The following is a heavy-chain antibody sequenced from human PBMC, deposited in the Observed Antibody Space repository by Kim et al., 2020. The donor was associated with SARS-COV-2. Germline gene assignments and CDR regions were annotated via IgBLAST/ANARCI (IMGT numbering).Heavy chain of an antibody. Sequence: GGSLRLSCGASGFTFGNYWVHWVRQVPGRGLVWVSRINYDGKSRSYADSVKGRFVISRDNAKNTLSLQMNSLRGEDTAVYYCARARYFDSRDDAFDVWG. CDR1: GFTFGNYW. D-gene: IGHD3-9*01. V-gene: IGHV3-74*01. CDR3: ARARYFDSRDDAFDV. J-gene: IGHJ3*01. CDR2: INYDGKSR.